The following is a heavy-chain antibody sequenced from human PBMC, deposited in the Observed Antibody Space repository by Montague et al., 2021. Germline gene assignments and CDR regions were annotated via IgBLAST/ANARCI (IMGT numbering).Heavy chain of an antibody. J-gene: IGHJ4*02. V-gene: IGHV4-4*09. CDR3: ARGEGVVPAARFDF. CDR1: GGSISTYY. CDR2: FAQSVASGASGST. D-gene: IGHD3-16*01. Sequence: SETLSLTCAVSGGSISTYYWTWIRQSPGKGLEYIGYFAQSVASGASGSTNYHPSLRGRVTVSVDSSENQVSLKMTSVTATDTGVYYCARGEGVVPAARFDFWGRGTLVTVSS.